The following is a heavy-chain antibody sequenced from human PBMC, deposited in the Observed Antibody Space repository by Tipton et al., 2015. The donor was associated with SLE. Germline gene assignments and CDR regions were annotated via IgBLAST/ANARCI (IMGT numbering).Heavy chain of an antibody. Sequence: SLRLSCSASGITFRSYGMHWVRQAPGKGLEWVAVIWYDGSHKYYADSVKGRFTISRDNSKNTLYLQMNSLRAEDTAVYYCAKDRRQWLDSDAFDIWGQGTMVTVSS. CDR3: AKDRRQWLDSDAFDI. CDR1: GITFRSYG. CDR2: IWYDGSHK. D-gene: IGHD6-19*01. V-gene: IGHV3-30*18. J-gene: IGHJ3*02.